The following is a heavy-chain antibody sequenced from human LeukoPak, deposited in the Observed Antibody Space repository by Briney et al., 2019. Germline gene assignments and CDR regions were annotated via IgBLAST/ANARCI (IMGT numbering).Heavy chain of an antibody. J-gene: IGHJ3*02. CDR2: ISSSSSYI. V-gene: IGHV3-21*01. CDR3: AGALPRTILTDAFDI. CDR1: GFTFGDYA. Sequence: GGSLRLSCTASGFTFGDYAMSWFRQAPGKGLEWVSSISSSSSYIYYADSVKGRFTISRDNAKNSLYLQMNSLRAEDTAVYFCAGALPRTILTDAFDIWGQGTMATVSS. D-gene: IGHD5-24*01.